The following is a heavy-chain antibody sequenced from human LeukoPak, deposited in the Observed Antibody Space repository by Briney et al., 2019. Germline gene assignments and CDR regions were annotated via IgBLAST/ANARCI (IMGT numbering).Heavy chain of an antibody. CDR1: GGSITRSNYY. D-gene: IGHD4-11*01. Sequence: SETLSLTCTVSGGSITRSNYYWGWIRQPPGKGLEWIGGIYYSGTTYYNPSLKTRVTISVDTSKNQFSLKLTSVTAADTAVYYCARHGGNYDFDSWGQGTLVTVSS. V-gene: IGHV4-39*01. CDR3: ARHGGNYDFDS. CDR2: IYYSGTT. J-gene: IGHJ4*02.